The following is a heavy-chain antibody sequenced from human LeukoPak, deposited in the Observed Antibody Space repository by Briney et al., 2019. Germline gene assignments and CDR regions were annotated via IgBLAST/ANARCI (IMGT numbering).Heavy chain of an antibody. Sequence: PGGSLRLSCAASGFTLSSYWMSWVRQAPGKGLEWVANIKQDGSEKYYVDSVKGRFTISRDNAKNSLYLQMNSLRAEDTAVYYCARDSIAAAGRVYWGQGTLVTVSS. J-gene: IGHJ4*02. D-gene: IGHD6-13*01. CDR1: GFTLSSYW. CDR2: IKQDGSEK. V-gene: IGHV3-7*01. CDR3: ARDSIAAAGRVY.